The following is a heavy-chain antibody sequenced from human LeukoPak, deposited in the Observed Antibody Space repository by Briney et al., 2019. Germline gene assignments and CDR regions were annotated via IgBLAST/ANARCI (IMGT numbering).Heavy chain of an antibody. CDR3: ATKRGYSYGSPH. D-gene: IGHD5-18*01. CDR2: IIPILGTA. V-gene: IGHV1-69*13. J-gene: IGHJ4*02. Sequence: ASVKVSCKASGDTFSSSVISWVRQAPGQVLEWMGGIIPILGTANYAQKFQGRVTITADESTSTAYMELSSLRSEDTAVYYCATKRGYSYGSPHWGQGTLVTVSS. CDR1: GDTFSSSV.